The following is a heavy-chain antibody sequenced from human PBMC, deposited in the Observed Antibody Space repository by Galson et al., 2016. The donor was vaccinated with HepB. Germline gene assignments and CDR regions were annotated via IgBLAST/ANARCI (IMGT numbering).Heavy chain of an antibody. CDR2: TYYRSNWHN. Sequence: CAISGDSVSSDTAAWNWIRQSPSRGLEWLGRTYYRSNWHNDYAVSVKSRISINPDTSKNQFSLQLNSVTPEDTAVYYCASSDYGDYGGREFDYWGQGTLVTVSS. CDR1: GDSVSSDTAA. CDR3: ASSDYGDYGGREFDY. D-gene: IGHD4-17*01. J-gene: IGHJ4*02. V-gene: IGHV6-1*01.